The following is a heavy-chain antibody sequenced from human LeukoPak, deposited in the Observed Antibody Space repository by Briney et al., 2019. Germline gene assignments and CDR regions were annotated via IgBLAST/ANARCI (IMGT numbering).Heavy chain of an antibody. CDR1: GGSFSGYY. Sequence: PSETLSLTCAVYGGSFSGYYWSWIRQPPGKGLEWIGEINHSGSTNYNPSLKSRVTISVDTSKNQFSLKLSSVTAADTAVYYCARDYSSGWHGAIDYWGQGTLVTVSS. CDR3: ARDYSSGWHGAIDY. D-gene: IGHD6-19*01. CDR2: INHSGST. V-gene: IGHV4-34*01. J-gene: IGHJ4*02.